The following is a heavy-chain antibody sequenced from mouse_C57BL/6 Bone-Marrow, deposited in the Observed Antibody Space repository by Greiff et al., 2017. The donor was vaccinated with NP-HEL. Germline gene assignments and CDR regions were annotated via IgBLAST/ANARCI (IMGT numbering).Heavy chain of an antibody. CDR1: GFNFKDYY. J-gene: IGHJ2*01. CDR3: ARRDGY. Sequence: VQLQQSGAELVKPGASVKLSCTASGFNFKDYYMHWVKQRTEQGLEWIGRIDPADGDTKYAPKFQGKATITADTSSNTAYLQLSSLTSEDTAVYYCARRDGYWGQGTTLTVSS. V-gene: IGHV14-2*01. CDR2: IDPADGDT. D-gene: IGHD2-3*01.